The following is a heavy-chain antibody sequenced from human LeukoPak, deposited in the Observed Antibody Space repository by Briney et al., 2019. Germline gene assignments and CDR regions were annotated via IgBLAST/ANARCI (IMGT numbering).Heavy chain of an antibody. J-gene: IGHJ5*02. CDR3: ARDLGYCTGGTCYPNWFDH. V-gene: IGHV1-3*01. CDR2: INAGNDNT. D-gene: IGHD2-15*01. Sequence: ASVKVCCKASGYTFTSYAMHWVRQAPGQRLEWMGWINAGNDNTKYSQKFQGRVTITRDTSASTAYMELSSLRSEDTAVYYCARDLGYCTGGTCYPNWFDHWGQGTLVTVSS. CDR1: GYTFTSYA.